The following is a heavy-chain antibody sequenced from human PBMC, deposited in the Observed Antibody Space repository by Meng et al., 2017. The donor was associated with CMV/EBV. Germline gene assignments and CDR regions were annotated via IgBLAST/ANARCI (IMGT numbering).Heavy chain of an antibody. Sequence: GESLKISCAASGFTFSNAWMSWVRQAPGKGLEWVGRIKSKTDGGTTDYAAPVKGRFTISRDDSNNTLYLQMNSLKTEDTAVYYCTTESAIFGVVKVNYYYGMDVWGQGTTVTVSS. J-gene: IGHJ6*02. D-gene: IGHD3-3*01. V-gene: IGHV3-15*01. CDR3: TTESAIFGVVKVNYYYGMDV. CDR2: IKSKTDGGTT. CDR1: GFTFSNAW.